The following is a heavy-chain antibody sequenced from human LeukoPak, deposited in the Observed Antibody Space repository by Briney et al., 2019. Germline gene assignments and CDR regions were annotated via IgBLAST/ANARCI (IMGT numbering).Heavy chain of an antibody. J-gene: IGHJ4*02. Sequence: ASVKVSCKASGGTFSSYAISWVRQAPGQGLEWMGGIIPIFGTANYAQKFQGRVTITADESTSTAYMELSSLRSEDTAVYHCARDGEVGATTVHYWGQGTLVTVSS. D-gene: IGHD1-26*01. V-gene: IGHV1-69*13. CDR3: ARDGEVGATTVHY. CDR1: GGTFSSYA. CDR2: IIPIFGTA.